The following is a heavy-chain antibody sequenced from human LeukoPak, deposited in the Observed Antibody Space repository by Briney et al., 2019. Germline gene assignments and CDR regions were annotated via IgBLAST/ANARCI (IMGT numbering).Heavy chain of an antibody. CDR2: LKSNPDGGTA. J-gene: IGHJ4*02. D-gene: IGHD3-3*01. CDR1: GFIFRNAW. V-gene: IGHV3-15*01. Sequence: GGSLRLSCAASGFIFRNAWMTWVRQAPGKGLEWVGRLKSNPDGGTADYAAPVKGRFTISRDDSRNTLYLQMNSLKIEDTAVYYCTTLAYDVHYWGQGTLVTVSS. CDR3: TTLAYDVHY.